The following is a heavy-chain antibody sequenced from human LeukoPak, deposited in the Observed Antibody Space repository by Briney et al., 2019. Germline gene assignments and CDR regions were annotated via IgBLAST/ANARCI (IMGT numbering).Heavy chain of an antibody. D-gene: IGHD3-10*01. V-gene: IGHV1-69*06. CDR2: IIPIFGTA. CDR1: GGTFSSYA. Sequence: SVKVSCKASGGTFSSYAISWVRQAPGQGLEWMGGIIPIFGTANYAQKFQGRVTITADKSTSTAYMELSSLRSEDTAVYYCARDLGITMPNDAFDIWGQGTMVTVSS. CDR3: ARDLGITMPNDAFDI. J-gene: IGHJ3*02.